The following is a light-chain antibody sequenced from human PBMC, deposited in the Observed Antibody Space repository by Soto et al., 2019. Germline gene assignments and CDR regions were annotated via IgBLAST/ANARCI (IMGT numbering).Light chain of an antibody. CDR2: EGS. CDR3: CSYAGRDVV. V-gene: IGLV2-23*01. Sequence: QSALTQPASVSGSPGQSITISCTGTSSDVGSYNLVSWYQQHPGKAPKLMIYEGSKRPSGVSNRFSGSKSGNTASLTISGLQAEDEADYYCCSYAGRDVVFGGGTQRTVL. CDR1: SSDVGSYNL. J-gene: IGLJ2*01.